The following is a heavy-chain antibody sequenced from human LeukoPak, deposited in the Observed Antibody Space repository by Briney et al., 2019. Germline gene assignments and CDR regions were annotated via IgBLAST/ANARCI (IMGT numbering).Heavy chain of an antibody. Sequence: PGGSLRLSCAASGFTFSRYAMHWVRQAPGKWLEWVPVISYDGSNKYYADSVKGRFTISRDNSKNTLHLQMNSLRAEDTAVYYCARDNGVTAVAGHFDYWGQGTLVTVSS. CDR3: ARDNGVTAVAGHFDY. J-gene: IGHJ4*02. CDR2: ISYDGSNK. CDR1: GFTFSRYA. D-gene: IGHD6-19*01. V-gene: IGHV3-30-3*01.